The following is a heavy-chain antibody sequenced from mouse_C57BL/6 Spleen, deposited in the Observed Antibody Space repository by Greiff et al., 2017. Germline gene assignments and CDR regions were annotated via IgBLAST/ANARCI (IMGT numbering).Heavy chain of an antibody. D-gene: IGHD2-12*01. CDR2: IYPGDGDT. CDR3: AILRPGFAY. CDR1: GYAFSSSW. Sequence: QLQQSGPELVKPGASVKISCKASGYAFSSSWMNWVKQRPGKGLEWIGRIYPGDGDTNYNGKFKGKATLTADKSSSTAYMQLSSLTSEDSAVYFCAILRPGFAYWGQGTLVTVSA. V-gene: IGHV1-82*01. J-gene: IGHJ3*01.